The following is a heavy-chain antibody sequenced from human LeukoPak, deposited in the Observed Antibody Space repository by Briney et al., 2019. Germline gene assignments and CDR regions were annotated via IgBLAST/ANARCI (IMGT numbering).Heavy chain of an antibody. CDR2: ISAYNGNT. J-gene: IGHJ4*02. CDR3: ARANMYYYDSSGYYPLYYFDY. V-gene: IGHV1-18*01. CDR1: GYTFTSYG. D-gene: IGHD3-22*01. Sequence: ASVKVSCKASGYTFTSYGISWVRQAPGQGLEWMGWISAYNGNTNYAQKPQGRVTMTTDTSTSTAYMELRSLRSDDTAVYYCARANMYYYDSSGYYPLYYFDYWGQGTLVTVSS.